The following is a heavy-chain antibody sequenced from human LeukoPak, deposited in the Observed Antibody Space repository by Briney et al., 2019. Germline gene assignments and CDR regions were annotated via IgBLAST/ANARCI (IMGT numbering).Heavy chain of an antibody. J-gene: IGHJ4*02. Sequence: GGSLRLSCAASGFTFSSYWMHWVRQAPGKGLEWVANIKQDGSETYYVDSVKGRFTISRDNAKNSLFLQMNSLRAEDTAVYYCARESSWGIFDYWGQGTLVTVSS. CDR3: ARESSWGIFDY. D-gene: IGHD2-15*01. CDR1: GFTFSSYW. CDR2: IKQDGSET. V-gene: IGHV3-7*03.